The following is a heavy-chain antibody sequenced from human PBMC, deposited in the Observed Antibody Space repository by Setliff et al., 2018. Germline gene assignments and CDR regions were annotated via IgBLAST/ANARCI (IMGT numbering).Heavy chain of an antibody. J-gene: IGHJ3*02. D-gene: IGHD5-18*01. CDR1: GFSFSGSA. Sequence: GGSLRLSCAASGFSFSGSAVYWVRQASVKGLEWIGRIRGRTDNYATAYAASVRGRFTISRDDSKNTAYLQMNSLKTEDTPVYYCTFARDGYDVFDIWGQGTMVTVSS. V-gene: IGHV3-73*01. CDR2: IRGRTDNYAT. CDR3: TFARDGYDVFDI.